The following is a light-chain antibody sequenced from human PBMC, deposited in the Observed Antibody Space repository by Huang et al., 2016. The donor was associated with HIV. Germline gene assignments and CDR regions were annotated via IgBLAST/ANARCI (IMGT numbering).Light chain of an antibody. CDR2: GAS. Sequence: EIVLTQSPGTLSLSPGESATLSCRASQSVSSSFLAWYQQKPGQAPRVLMDGASTRATGIADRFSGSGSGTDFTLTISRLEPEDFAVYYCQQYGTSPYTFGQGTKLEI. CDR3: QQYGTSPYT. V-gene: IGKV3-20*01. CDR1: QSVSSSF. J-gene: IGKJ2*01.